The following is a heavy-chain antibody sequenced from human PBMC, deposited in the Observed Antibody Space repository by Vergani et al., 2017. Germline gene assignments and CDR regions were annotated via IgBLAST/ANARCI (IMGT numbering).Heavy chain of an antibody. CDR1: GGSISSGGYY. J-gene: IGHJ5*02. CDR3: ARGVSRYYEFWSGYSVFDP. Sequence: QVQLQESGPGLVKPSQTLSLTCTVSGGSISSGGYYWSWIRQHPGKGLEWIGYIYYSGSTYYNPSLKSRVTISVDTSKNQFSLKLSSVTAAYTAVYYCARGVSRYYEFWSGYSVFDPWGQGTLVTVSS. V-gene: IGHV4-31*03. CDR2: IYYSGST. D-gene: IGHD3-3*01.